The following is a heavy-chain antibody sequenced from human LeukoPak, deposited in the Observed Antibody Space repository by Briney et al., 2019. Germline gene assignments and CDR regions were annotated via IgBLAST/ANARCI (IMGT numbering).Heavy chain of an antibody. J-gene: IGHJ5*02. V-gene: IGHV1-69*05. CDR1: GGTFSSYA. CDR2: IIPIFGTA. CDR3: ARTARWFGELNWFDP. D-gene: IGHD3-10*01. Sequence: ASVKVSCKASGGTFSSYAISWVRQAPGQGLEWMGGIIPIFGTANYAQKFQGRVTITTDESTSTAYMELSSLRSEDTAVYYCARTARWFGELNWFDPWGQGTLVTVFS.